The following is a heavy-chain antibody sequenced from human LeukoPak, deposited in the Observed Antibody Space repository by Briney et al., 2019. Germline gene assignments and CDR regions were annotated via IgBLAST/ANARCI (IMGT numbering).Heavy chain of an antibody. CDR1: GFTFSSYW. D-gene: IGHD3-3*01. CDR2: IKQDGSEK. V-gene: IGHV3-7*01. Sequence: GGSLRLSCAASGFTFSSYWMSWVRQAPGKGLEWVANIKQDGSEKSYVDSVKGRFTISRDNAMNSMYLQMNSLRAEDTAVYYCARDLRITIFGAFKNYYYYYMDVWGKGTTVTVSS. CDR3: ARDLRITIFGAFKNYYYYYMDV. J-gene: IGHJ6*03.